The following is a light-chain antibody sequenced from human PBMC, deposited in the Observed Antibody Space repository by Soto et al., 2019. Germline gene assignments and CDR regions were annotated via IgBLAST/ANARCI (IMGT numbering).Light chain of an antibody. CDR2: DVS. J-gene: IGLJ2*01. CDR3: SSFSRNTLG. CDR1: SSDFGRNY. Sequence: QSALTQPASVSGFPGQSITISCPGASSDFGRNYVSWHQRQHPGKAPKLIIYDVSNRPSGVSNRFSGSKFDNTASLTISGLQPEDERDYYCSSFSRNTLGFGGGTKRT. V-gene: IGLV2-14*03.